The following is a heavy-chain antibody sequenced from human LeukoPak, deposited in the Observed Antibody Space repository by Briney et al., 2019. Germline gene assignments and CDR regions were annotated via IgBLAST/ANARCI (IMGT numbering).Heavy chain of an antibody. CDR3: AAVAYSNYATFDY. CDR1: GFTLSSSA. D-gene: IGHD4-11*01. Sequence: GGSLRLSCAAPGFTLSSSAMSWVRQAPGKGLEWVSAISGSGGSTYYADSVKGRFTISRDNSKNTLYLQMNSLRAEDTAVYYCAAVAYSNYATFDYWGQGTLVTVSS. CDR2: ISGSGGST. J-gene: IGHJ4*02. V-gene: IGHV3-23*01.